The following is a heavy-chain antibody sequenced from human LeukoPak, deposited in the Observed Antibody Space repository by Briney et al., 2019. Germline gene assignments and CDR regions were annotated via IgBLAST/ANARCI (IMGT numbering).Heavy chain of an antibody. CDR3: ARQGYYDSSGYYGWLDY. D-gene: IGHD3-22*01. V-gene: IGHV4-34*01. CDR2: INHSGST. Sequence: PSETLSLTCAVYGGSFSGYYWSWIRQPPGKGLEWIGEINHSGSTNYNPSLKSRVTISVDTSKNQFSLKLSSVTAADTAVYYCARQGYYDSSGYYGWLDYWGQGTLVTVSS. J-gene: IGHJ4*02. CDR1: GGSFSGYY.